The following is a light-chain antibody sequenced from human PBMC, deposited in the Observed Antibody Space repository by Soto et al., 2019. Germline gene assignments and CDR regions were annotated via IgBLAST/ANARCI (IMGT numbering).Light chain of an antibody. CDR3: QQYGSSL. CDR1: QSISSSY. CDR2: AAS. V-gene: IGKV3-20*01. Sequence: EIVLTQSPGTLSLSPGARATLSCRASQSISSSYLAWYQQKPGQAPRLLIYAASSRATGIPDRFSGSGSGTDFTLTISRLEPEDCAVYYCQQYGSSLFGPGTKVDIK. J-gene: IGKJ3*01.